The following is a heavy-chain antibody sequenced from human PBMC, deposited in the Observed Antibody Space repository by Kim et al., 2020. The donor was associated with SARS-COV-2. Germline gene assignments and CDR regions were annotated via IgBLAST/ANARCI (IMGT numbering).Heavy chain of an antibody. CDR2: IHHSGAIETT. CDR3: SRAPTGNGFDV. Sequence: SETLSLTCTVSDDSITGNYWSWIRQAPGKGLEWIGYIHHSGAIETTKYWPSLKSRVSMSLDRSKHEISLKLGSVTAADTAVYFCSRAPTGNGFDVWGQGT. CDR1: DDSITGNY. J-gene: IGHJ3*01. V-gene: IGHV4-59*08.